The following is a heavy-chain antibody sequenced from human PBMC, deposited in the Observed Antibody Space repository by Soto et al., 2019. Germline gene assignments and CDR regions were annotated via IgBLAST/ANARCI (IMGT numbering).Heavy chain of an antibody. D-gene: IGHD3-3*01. CDR3: AKDLGGTIFGVVNSYFDY. Sequence: GSLRLSCAASGFTFSSYAMSWVRQAPGKGLEWVSAISGSGGSTYYADSVKGRFTISRDNSKNTLYLQMNSLRAEDTAVYYCAKDLGGTIFGVVNSYFDYWGQGTLVTVSS. V-gene: IGHV3-23*01. CDR2: ISGSGGST. J-gene: IGHJ4*02. CDR1: GFTFSSYA.